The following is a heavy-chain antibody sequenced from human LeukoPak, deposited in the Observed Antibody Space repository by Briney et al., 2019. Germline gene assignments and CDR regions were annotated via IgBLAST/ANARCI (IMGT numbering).Heavy chain of an antibody. CDR1: GFTLTNYA. CDR2: ISFDGSIK. J-gene: IGHJ4*02. D-gene: IGHD3-10*01. CDR3: ARGENAYNYGSGSPFDY. Sequence: GGSLRLSCAASGFTLTNYAMHWVRQAPGKGLEWVAVISFDGSIKYPADSVKGRFTISRDNSKNTLYLQMTSLRPEDTAVYYCARGENAYNYGSGSPFDYWGQGTLVTVSS. V-gene: IGHV3-30-3*01.